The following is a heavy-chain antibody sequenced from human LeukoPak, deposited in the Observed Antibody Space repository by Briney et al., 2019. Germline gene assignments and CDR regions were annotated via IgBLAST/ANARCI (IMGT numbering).Heavy chain of an antibody. V-gene: IGHV4-38-2*02. CDR1: GYSISSGYY. CDR2: IYHSGST. D-gene: IGHD6-6*01. Sequence: SETLSLTCTVSGYSISSGYYWGWIRQPPGKGLEWIGSIYHSGSTYYNPSLKSRVTISVDTSKNQFSLKLSSVTAADTAVHYCARGEYSSSSGSNWGQGTLVTVSS. CDR3: ARGEYSSSSGSN. J-gene: IGHJ4*02.